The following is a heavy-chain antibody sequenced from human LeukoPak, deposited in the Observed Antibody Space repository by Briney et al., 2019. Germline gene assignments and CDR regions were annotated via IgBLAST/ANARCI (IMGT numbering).Heavy chain of an antibody. CDR3: AKDRVGYCSSTSCYSGY. CDR2: ISGSGGST. Sequence: GGSLRLSXAASGFTFSSYAMSWVCQAPGKGLEWVSAISGSGGSTYYADSVKGRFTISRDNSKNTLYLQMNSLRAEDTAVYYCAKDRVGYCSSTSCYSGYWGQGTLVTVSS. J-gene: IGHJ4*02. V-gene: IGHV3-23*01. D-gene: IGHD2-2*01. CDR1: GFTFSSYA.